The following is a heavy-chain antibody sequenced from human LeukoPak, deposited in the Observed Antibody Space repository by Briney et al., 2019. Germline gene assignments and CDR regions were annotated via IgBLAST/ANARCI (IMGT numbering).Heavy chain of an antibody. D-gene: IGHD2-2*01. CDR2: IYYSGST. J-gene: IGHJ6*03. CDR1: GGSISSGGYY. Sequence: SETLSLTCTVSGGSISSGGYYWSWIRQHPGKGLEWIGYIYYSGSTYYNPSLESRVTISVDTSKNQFSLKLSSVTAADTAVYYCARATRGDQLLQVNYYMDVWGKGTTVTVSS. CDR3: ARATRGDQLLQVNYYMDV. V-gene: IGHV4-31*03.